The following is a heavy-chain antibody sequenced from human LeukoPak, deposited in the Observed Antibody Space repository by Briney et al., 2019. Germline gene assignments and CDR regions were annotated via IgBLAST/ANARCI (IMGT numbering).Heavy chain of an antibody. Sequence: GASVKVSCKASGGTFSSYAISWVRQAPGQGLEWMGRIIPILGIANYAQKFQGRVTITADKSTSTAYMELSSLRSEDTAVYYCARWMATNPYYYYGMDVWGQGTTVTVSS. CDR2: IIPILGIA. D-gene: IGHD5-24*01. CDR1: GGTFSSYA. V-gene: IGHV1-69*04. CDR3: ARWMATNPYYYYGMDV. J-gene: IGHJ6*02.